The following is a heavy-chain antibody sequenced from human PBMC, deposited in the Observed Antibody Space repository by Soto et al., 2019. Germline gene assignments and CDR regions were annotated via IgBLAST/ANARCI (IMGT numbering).Heavy chain of an antibody. Sequence: QVQLQESGPGLVKPSQTLSLTCAVSVGSISSGGYYWNWIRQHPEKGLEWIGYISYTGSTDYNPSLKSRVTISGDTTKSQFSLKMPSVTAADTAVYYCARLPGGPLHFSDYWGQGTLVTVSS. D-gene: IGHD3-16*01. CDR1: VGSISSGGYY. CDR2: ISYTGST. CDR3: ARLPGGPLHFSDY. V-gene: IGHV4-31*11. J-gene: IGHJ4*02.